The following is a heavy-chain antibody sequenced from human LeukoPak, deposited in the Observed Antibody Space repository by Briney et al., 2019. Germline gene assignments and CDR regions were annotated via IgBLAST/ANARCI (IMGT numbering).Heavy chain of an antibody. CDR3: ARFAAHRRIAAGGQFGLDY. D-gene: IGHD6-25*01. CDR2: INPSGGST. V-gene: IGHV1-46*01. CDR1: GYIFTSYN. J-gene: IGHJ4*02. Sequence: ASVKVSCKASGYIFTSYNMNWVRQAPGQGLEWMGIINPSGGSTNYAQKFQGRVTITRDTSTSTVYMELSSLRSEDTAVYSCARFAAHRRIAAGGQFGLDYWGQGTLVTVSS.